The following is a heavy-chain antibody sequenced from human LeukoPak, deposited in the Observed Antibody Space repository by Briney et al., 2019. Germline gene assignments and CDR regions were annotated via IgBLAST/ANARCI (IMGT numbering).Heavy chain of an antibody. D-gene: IGHD1-26*01. J-gene: IGHJ4*02. CDR2: IYYSGST. V-gene: IGHV4-39*01. Sequence: SETLSLTCTVSGGSISSSSYYWGWIRQPPGKGLEWIGSIYYSGSTYYNPSLKSRVTISVDTSKNQFSLKLSSVTAADTAVYYCARRQWEPTWDYWGQGTLVTVSS. CDR1: GGSISSSSYY. CDR3: ARRQWEPTWDY.